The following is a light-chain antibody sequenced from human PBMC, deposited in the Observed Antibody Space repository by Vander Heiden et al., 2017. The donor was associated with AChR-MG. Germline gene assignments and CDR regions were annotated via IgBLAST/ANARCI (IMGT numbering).Light chain of an antibody. CDR1: TLPKQY. V-gene: IGLV3-25*03. J-gene: IGLJ2*01. CDR2: KDT. Sequence: SSELTQPRLMSVSPGQTASITCSGKTLPKQYAYWYQQKPGQAPVLVIYKDTERASGISERFSGSSSGSTVTLTITGVQAEDEADYYCQSADTSGVIFGGGTTLTVL. CDR3: QSADTSGVI.